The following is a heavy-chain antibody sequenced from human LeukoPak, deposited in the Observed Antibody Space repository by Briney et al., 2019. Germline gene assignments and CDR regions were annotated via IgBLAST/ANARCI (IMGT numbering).Heavy chain of an antibody. J-gene: IGHJ4*02. Sequence: ASVKVSCKVSGYTLTELFMHWVRQAPGKGLEWMGGFDPEDGETIYAQKFQGRVTMTEDTSTDTAYMELSSLRSEDTAVYYCATGDTAMVKASPDYWGQGTLVTVSS. V-gene: IGHV1-24*01. CDR2: FDPEDGET. D-gene: IGHD5-18*01. CDR1: GYTLTELF. CDR3: ATGDTAMVKASPDY.